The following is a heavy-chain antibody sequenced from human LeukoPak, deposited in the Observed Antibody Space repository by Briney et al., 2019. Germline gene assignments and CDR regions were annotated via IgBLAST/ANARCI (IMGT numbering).Heavy chain of an antibody. J-gene: IGHJ4*02. V-gene: IGHV4-59*12. CDR2: SDHSGGT. CDR3: ARGDWWSFDL. Sequence: PSETLSLTCTVSGGSISSYYWSWVRQPPGKGLEWIGESDHSGGTKYILSLKSRVTISVDRSKNQFSLKMTSVTAEDTAIYYCARGDWWSFDLWGQGTLVTVSS. D-gene: IGHD2-8*02. CDR1: GGSISSYY.